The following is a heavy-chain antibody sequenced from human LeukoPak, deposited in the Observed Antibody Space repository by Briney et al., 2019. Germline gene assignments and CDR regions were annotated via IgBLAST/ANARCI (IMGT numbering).Heavy chain of an antibody. D-gene: IGHD5-24*01. CDR2: IKEDGSEK. J-gene: IGHJ4*02. V-gene: IGHV3-7*04. Sequence: PGGSLRLSCAASGFSFSTYWMTWVRQAPGKGLEWVANIKEDGSEKYYVDSVKGRFTISRDNAKNPLYLQMNSLRAEDSAVYYCARDDRDGYNYFAYWGQGTLVTVSS. CDR1: GFSFSTYW. CDR3: ARDDRDGYNYFAY.